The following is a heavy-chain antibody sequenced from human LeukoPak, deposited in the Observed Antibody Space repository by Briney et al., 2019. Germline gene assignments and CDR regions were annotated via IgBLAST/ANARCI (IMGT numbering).Heavy chain of an antibody. J-gene: IGHJ6*02. CDR3: ARGMIDYENYYYGMDV. D-gene: IGHD4-17*01. V-gene: IGHV1-8*01. CDR2: MNPNSGNT. CDR1: GYTFTSYD. Sequence: ASVKVPCKASGYTFTSYDINWVRQATRQGLEWMGWMNPNSGNTGYAQKFQGRVTMTRNTSISTAYMELSSLRSEDTAVYYCARGMIDYENYYYGMDVWGQGTTVTVSS.